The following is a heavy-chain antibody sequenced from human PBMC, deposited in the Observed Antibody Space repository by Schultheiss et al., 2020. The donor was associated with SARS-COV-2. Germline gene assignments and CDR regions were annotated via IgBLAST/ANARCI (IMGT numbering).Heavy chain of an antibody. J-gene: IGHJ4*02. CDR3: ARGNDFVYFFDS. CDR2: MYYSGDT. D-gene: IGHD3-3*01. V-gene: IGHV4-39*01. CDR1: GGSISSGDYY. Sequence: SETLSLTCTVSGGSISSGDYYWSWIRRPPGKGLEWVVTMYYSGDTYYNPSLKSRVTISVDASKNQFSLKLTSLTAADTAIYYCARGNDFVYFFDSWGQGTLVTVSS.